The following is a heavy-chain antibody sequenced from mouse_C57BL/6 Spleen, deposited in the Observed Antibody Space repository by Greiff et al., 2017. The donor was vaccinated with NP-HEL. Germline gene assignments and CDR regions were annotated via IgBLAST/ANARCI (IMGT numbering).Heavy chain of an antibody. J-gene: IGHJ4*01. CDR2: IDPSDSYT. CDR3: ARTYGNYFGRAMDY. V-gene: IGHV1-69*01. Sequence: VQLQQPGAELVMPGASVKLSCKASGYTFTSYWMHWVKQRPGQGLEWIGEIDPSDSYTNYNRKFKGKSTLTVDKSSSTAYMQLSSLTSEDSAVYYCARTYGNYFGRAMDYWGQGTSVTVSS. CDR1: GYTFTSYW. D-gene: IGHD2-1*01.